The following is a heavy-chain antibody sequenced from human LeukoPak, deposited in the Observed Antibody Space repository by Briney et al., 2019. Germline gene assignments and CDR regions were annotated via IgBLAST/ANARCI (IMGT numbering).Heavy chain of an antibody. CDR3: AREVRGVKAWFDP. CDR1: GYTFTGYY. D-gene: IGHD3-10*01. CDR2: INPNSGGT. J-gene: IGHJ5*02. Sequence: ASVKVSCKASGYTFTGYYMHWVRQAPGQGLEWMGWINPNSGGTDYAQNLQGRVTMTTDTSTSTAYMELTSLTSDDTAVYFCAREVRGVKAWFDPWGQGTLVTVSS. V-gene: IGHV1-2*02.